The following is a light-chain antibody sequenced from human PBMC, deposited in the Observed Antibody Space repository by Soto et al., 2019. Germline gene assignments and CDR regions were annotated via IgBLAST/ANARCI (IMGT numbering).Light chain of an antibody. V-gene: IGKV3-15*01. Sequence: VLTQSPATLSLSPGERATLSCRASQSVSSYLSWYQQKPGQAPRLLIYGASTRATGISVRFSGSGSGTEFILIISSLQSEDFAVYYCQHYDNWPPRTFGQGTKVDIK. CDR3: QHYDNWPPRT. CDR1: QSVSSY. J-gene: IGKJ1*01. CDR2: GAS.